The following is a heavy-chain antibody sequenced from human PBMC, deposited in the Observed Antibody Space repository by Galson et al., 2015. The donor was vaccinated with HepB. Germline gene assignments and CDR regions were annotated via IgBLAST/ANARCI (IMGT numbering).Heavy chain of an antibody. V-gene: IGHV3-30-3*01. Sequence: SLRLSCAASGFTFSSYAMHWVRQAPGKGLEWVAVISYDGSNKYYADSVKGRFTISRDNSKNTLYLQMNSLRAEDTAVYYCARDLAAAGTQLSTYWGQGTLVTVSS. J-gene: IGHJ4*02. D-gene: IGHD6-13*01. CDR2: ISYDGSNK. CDR1: GFTFSSYA. CDR3: ARDLAAAGTQLSTY.